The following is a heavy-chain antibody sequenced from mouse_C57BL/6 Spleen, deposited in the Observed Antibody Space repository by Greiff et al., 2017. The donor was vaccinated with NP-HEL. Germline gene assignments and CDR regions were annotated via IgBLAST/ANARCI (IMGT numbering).Heavy chain of an antibody. D-gene: IGHD2-4*01. CDR2: IWSGGST. CDR1: GFSLTSYG. Sequence: QVQLQQSGPGLVQPSQSLSITCTVSGFSLTSYGVHWVRQSPGKGLEWLGVIWSGGSTDYNAPFISRLSIIKDNSKSQFFFKMNSLQADDTAIYYCARNEGPDDSLFDYWGQGTTLTVSS. J-gene: IGHJ2*01. V-gene: IGHV2-2*01. CDR3: ARNEGPDDSLFDY.